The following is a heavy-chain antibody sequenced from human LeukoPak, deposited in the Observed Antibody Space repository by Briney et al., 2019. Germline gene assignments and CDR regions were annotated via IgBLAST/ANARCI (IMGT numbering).Heavy chain of an antibody. CDR1: GGSFSGYY. Sequence: SETLSLTCAVYGGSFSGYYWSWIRQPPGKGLEWIGEINHSGSTNYNPSLKSRVTTSVDTSKNQFSLKLSSVTAADTAVYYCARASTPRRYCSSTSCYSEYFQHWGQGTLVTVSS. V-gene: IGHV4-34*01. CDR3: ARASTPRRYCSSTSCYSEYFQH. D-gene: IGHD2-2*01. CDR2: INHSGST. J-gene: IGHJ1*01.